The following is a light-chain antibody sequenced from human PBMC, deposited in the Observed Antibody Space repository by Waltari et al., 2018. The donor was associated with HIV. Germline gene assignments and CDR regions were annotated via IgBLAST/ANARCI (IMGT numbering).Light chain of an antibody. CDR1: QSVSSSY. V-gene: IGKV3-20*01. CDR3: QQYGTSRWT. CDR2: GAS. Sequence: EIVLTQSPGTLSLSPGERATLSCRASQSVSSSYLAWYQQKRGQAPRLLIYGASSRDPGIPDRFTGSGSGTDFTLTISRLEPEDFAVYYCQQYGTSRWTFGQGTKVEIK. J-gene: IGKJ1*01.